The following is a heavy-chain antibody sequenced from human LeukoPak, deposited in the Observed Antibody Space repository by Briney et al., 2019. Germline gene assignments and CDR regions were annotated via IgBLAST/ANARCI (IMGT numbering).Heavy chain of an antibody. CDR3: ARDQTVRSWYFDS. CDR1: GGPITSGHW. D-gene: IGHD2-15*01. Sequence: SGTLSLTCDVFGGPITSGHWWTWVRRAPGRGLEWIGEIFHTGSTDYNPSLKSRVTISVDKSKNQFSLKLAFVTAADTAVYYCARDQTVRSWYFDSWGQGTLVTVSS. CDR2: IFHTGST. J-gene: IGHJ4*02. V-gene: IGHV4-4*02.